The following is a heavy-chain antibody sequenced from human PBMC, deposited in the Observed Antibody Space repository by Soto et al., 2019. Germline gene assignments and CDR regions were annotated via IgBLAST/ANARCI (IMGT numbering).Heavy chain of an antibody. Sequence: QVQLVQSGAEVKKPGSSVKVSCKASGGTFSSYAISWVRQAPGQGLEWMGGIIPIFGTANYAQKFQGRVTITAAESTSTAYMELSSLRSEDTAVYYCASPRRGSGSALYDAFDIWGQGTMVTVSS. CDR3: ASPRRGSGSALYDAFDI. V-gene: IGHV1-69*01. CDR2: IIPIFGTA. CDR1: GGTFSSYA. J-gene: IGHJ3*02. D-gene: IGHD3-10*01.